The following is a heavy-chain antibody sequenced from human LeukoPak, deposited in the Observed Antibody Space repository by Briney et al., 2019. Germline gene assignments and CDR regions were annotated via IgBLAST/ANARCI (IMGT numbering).Heavy chain of an antibody. CDR1: GYSFTSYG. Sequence: ASVKVSCKASGYSFTSYGISWVRQAPGQGLEWMGWISAYNGNTNYAQKLQGRVTMTTDTSTSTAYMELRSLRSDDTALYYCARDRGYSYGYNYYYMDVWGKGTTVTVSS. D-gene: IGHD5-18*01. V-gene: IGHV1-18*01. CDR3: ARDRGYSYGYNYYYMDV. CDR2: ISAYNGNT. J-gene: IGHJ6*03.